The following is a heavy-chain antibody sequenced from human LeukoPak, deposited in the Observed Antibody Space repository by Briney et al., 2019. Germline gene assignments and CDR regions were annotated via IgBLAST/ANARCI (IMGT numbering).Heavy chain of an antibody. CDR3: AKDRRSYSYFPDY. CDR2: ISGSGGST. Sequence: GASLRLSCAASGFTFSSYAISWVRQAPGKGLEWVSAISGSGGSTYYADSVKGRFTISRDNSKNTLYLQMNSLRAEDTAVYYCAKDRRSYSYFPDYWGQGTLVTVSS. D-gene: IGHD1-26*01. J-gene: IGHJ4*02. CDR1: GFTFSSYA. V-gene: IGHV3-23*01.